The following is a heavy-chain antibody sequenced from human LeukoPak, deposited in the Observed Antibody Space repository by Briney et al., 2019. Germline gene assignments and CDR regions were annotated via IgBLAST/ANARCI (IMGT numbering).Heavy chain of an antibody. J-gene: IGHJ4*02. D-gene: IGHD3-22*01. Sequence: TGGSLRLSCAASGFTFSSYAMSWVRQAPGKGLEWVSAISGSGGSTYYADSVKGRFTISRDNSKNTLYLQMNSLRAEDTAVYYCAKGPSHYYDSSGYIVWGQGTLVTVSS. CDR2: ISGSGGST. CDR1: GFTFSSYA. V-gene: IGHV3-23*01. CDR3: AKGPSHYYDSSGYIV.